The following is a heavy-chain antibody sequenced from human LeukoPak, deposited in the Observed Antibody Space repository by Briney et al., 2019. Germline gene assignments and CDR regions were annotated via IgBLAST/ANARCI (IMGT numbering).Heavy chain of an antibody. V-gene: IGHV4-38-2*02. CDR2: IDHSGST. Sequence: SETLSPTCTVSGYYISSGYYWGWIWQPPGKGLEWIGNIDHSGSTYYNPSLKSRVTISADTSKNQFSLKLSSVTAADTAVYYCARAGYDWNYDHWGQGTLVTVSS. CDR3: ARAGYDWNYDH. J-gene: IGHJ4*02. CDR1: GYYISSGYY. D-gene: IGHD5-12*01.